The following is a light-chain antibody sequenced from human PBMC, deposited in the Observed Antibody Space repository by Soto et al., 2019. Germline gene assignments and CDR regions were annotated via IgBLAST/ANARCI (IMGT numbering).Light chain of an antibody. V-gene: IGKV3-15*01. Sequence: EMVMTQSPATLSVSPGERATLSCRARYSVSSNLAWYQQKPGQAPRLLIYGASTRSTGVPVRFSGSGSGTEFTLTISSLQSDDSAVYFCQQYGNWPLTFGERTKVEIK. CDR1: YSVSSN. CDR2: GAS. J-gene: IGKJ4*01. CDR3: QQYGNWPLT.